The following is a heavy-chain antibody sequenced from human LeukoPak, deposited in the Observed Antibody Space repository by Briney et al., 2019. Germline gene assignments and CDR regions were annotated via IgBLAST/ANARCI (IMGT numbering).Heavy chain of an antibody. D-gene: IGHD6-19*01. V-gene: IGHV5-51*01. CDR3: ATPGYSSGWYSTDY. Sequence: GESLKISCKGSGYRFSSYWIGWVRQMPGKGLEWMGIIYPGDSDTGYSPSFQGQVTISADKSISTAYLQWSSLKASDTAMYYCATPGYSSGWYSTDYWGQGTLVTVSS. CDR1: GYRFSSYW. CDR2: IYPGDSDT. J-gene: IGHJ4*02.